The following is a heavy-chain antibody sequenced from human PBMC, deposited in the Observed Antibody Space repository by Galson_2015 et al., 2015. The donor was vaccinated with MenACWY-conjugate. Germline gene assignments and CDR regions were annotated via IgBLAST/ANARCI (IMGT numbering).Heavy chain of an antibody. Sequence: QSGAEVKKPGESLKISCKASGYSFATYWIGWVRRMPGKGLEWMGIIHPGNSQTIYNPSFQGQVTISADKSITTAYLQWSSLKASDTAMYYCARHNLWSFDHWGQETLVTVSS. V-gene: IGHV5-51*01. CDR1: GYSFATYW. D-gene: IGHD2-21*01. J-gene: IGHJ4*02. CDR3: ARHNLWSFDH. CDR2: IHPGNSQT.